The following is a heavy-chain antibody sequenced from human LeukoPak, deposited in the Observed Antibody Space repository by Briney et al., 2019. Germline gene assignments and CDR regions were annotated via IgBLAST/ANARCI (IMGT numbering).Heavy chain of an antibody. Sequence: GGSLRLSCAASGFTFSRYGMHWVRQAPGKGLEWVVVISYDGSNKYYADSVKGRFTISRDNSKNTLYLQMNSLRAEDTAGYYCAKLGQHPELDYWGQGTLVTVSS. D-gene: IGHD6-13*01. CDR3: AKLGQHPELDY. CDR1: GFTFSRYG. CDR2: ISYDGSNK. J-gene: IGHJ4*02. V-gene: IGHV3-30*18.